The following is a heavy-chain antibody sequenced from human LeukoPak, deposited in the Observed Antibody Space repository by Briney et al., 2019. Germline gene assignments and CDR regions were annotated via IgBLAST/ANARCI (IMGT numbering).Heavy chain of an antibody. CDR3: ARVSGYSGYDLFDY. Sequence: GGSLRLSCAASGFTFSWYAMSWVSQAPGKGLEWVGRTRNKANSYTTEYAASVKGRFTISRDDSKNSLYLQMNSLKTEDTAVYYCARVSGYSGYDLFDYWGQGTLVTVSS. J-gene: IGHJ4*02. CDR1: GFTFSWYA. CDR2: TRNKANSYTT. D-gene: IGHD5-12*01. V-gene: IGHV3-72*01.